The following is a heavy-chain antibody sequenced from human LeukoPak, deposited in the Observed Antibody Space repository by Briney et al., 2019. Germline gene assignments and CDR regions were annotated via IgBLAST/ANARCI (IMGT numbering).Heavy chain of an antibody. CDR2: IYHSGST. CDR1: GGSISSGGYS. D-gene: IGHD4-23*01. V-gene: IGHV4-30-2*01. J-gene: IGHJ4*02. CDR3: ASAFRDYGVKFDY. Sequence: PSETLSLTCAVSGGSISSGGYSWSWIRQPPGKGLEWIGYIYHSGSTYYNPSLKSRVTISVDRSKNQFSLKLSSVTAADTAVHYCASAFRDYGVKFDYWGQGTLVTVSS.